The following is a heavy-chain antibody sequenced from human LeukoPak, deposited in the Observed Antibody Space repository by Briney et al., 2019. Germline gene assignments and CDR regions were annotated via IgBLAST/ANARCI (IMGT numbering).Heavy chain of an antibody. CDR3: ASDAQTSSLAYLDY. CDR2: INPNSGGT. Sequence: ASVKVSFKASRYTFTYYYIHWVRQAPGQGLEWMGWINPNSGGTNYAQKFQGRVAMTRDTSISIAYMELSRLRSDDTAVYYCASDAQTSSLAYLDYCGQGTLVTVSS. V-gene: IGHV1-2*02. J-gene: IGHJ4*02. CDR1: RYTFTYYY.